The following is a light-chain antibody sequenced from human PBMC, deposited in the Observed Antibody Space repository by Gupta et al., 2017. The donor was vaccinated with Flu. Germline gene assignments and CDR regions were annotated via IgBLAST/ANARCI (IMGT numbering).Light chain of an antibody. V-gene: IGLV1-47*01. CDR2: RNN. J-gene: IGLJ3*02. CDR3: AAWDDSLRGV. Sequence: QSVLTPPPSASGTPLQRVISSCSGSSSNIGSNYVYWYQQLPGTAPKLLIYRNNQRPSGVPDRFSGSKSGTSASLAISGLRSEDEADYYCAAWDDSLRGVFGGGTKLTVL. CDR1: SSNIGSNY.